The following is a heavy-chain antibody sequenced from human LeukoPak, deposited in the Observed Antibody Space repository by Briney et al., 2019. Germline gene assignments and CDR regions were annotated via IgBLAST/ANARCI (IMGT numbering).Heavy chain of an antibody. CDR1: GFTFSSYW. V-gene: IGHV3-74*01. Sequence: PGGSLRLSCEASGFTFSSYWMHWVRQAPGKGLVWVSRINSDGSSTSYADSVKGRFTISRDNGKNTLYLQMNSLRAEDTALYYCAIAKTVSFDYWGQGTLVTVSS. CDR2: INSDGSST. CDR3: AIAKTVSFDY. J-gene: IGHJ4*02.